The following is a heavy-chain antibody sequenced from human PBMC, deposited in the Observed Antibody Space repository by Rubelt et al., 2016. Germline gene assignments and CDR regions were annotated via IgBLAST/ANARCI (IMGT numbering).Heavy chain of an antibody. V-gene: IGHV1-18*01. CDR2: ISAYNGNT. CDR1: GYTFTSYG. D-gene: IGHD3-16*02. Sequence: QVQLVQSGAEVKKPGASVKVSCKASGYTFTSYGISWVRQAPGQGLEWMGWISAYNGNTNYAQKLQGRVTRTTDTSPSPAYRELRSLRSDDTAVYYCARVMITFGGVIEVGWFDPWGQGTLVTVSS. J-gene: IGHJ5*02. CDR3: ARVMITFGGVIEVGWFDP.